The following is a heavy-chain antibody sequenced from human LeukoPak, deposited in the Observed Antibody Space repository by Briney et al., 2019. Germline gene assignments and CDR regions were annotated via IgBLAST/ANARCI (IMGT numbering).Heavy chain of an antibody. CDR3: ARVGYYYDSSGYYGC. V-gene: IGHV1-2*02. J-gene: IGHJ4*02. D-gene: IGHD3-22*01. Sequence: GASVKVSCKASGYTFTGYYMHWVRQAPGQGLEWMGWINPNSGGTNYAQKFQGRVTMTRDTSISTAYMELSRLRSDDTAVYYCARVGYYYDSSGYYGCWGQGTLVTVSS. CDR1: GYTFTGYY. CDR2: INPNSGGT.